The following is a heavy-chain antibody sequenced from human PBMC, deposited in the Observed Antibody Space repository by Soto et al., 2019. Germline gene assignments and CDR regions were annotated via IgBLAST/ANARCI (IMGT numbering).Heavy chain of an antibody. D-gene: IGHD1-26*01. CDR3: AKVGATDLYYFDY. CDR1: GYNFTSYA. CDR2: INAGNGNT. Sequence: QVQLVQSGAEVKKPGASVKVSCKASGYNFTSYAMHWVRQAPGQRLEWMGWINAGNGNTKYSQKCQGRVTITRDTSASTAYMELSSLRSEDTAVYYCAKVGATDLYYFDYWGQGTLVTVSS. V-gene: IGHV1-3*01. J-gene: IGHJ4*02.